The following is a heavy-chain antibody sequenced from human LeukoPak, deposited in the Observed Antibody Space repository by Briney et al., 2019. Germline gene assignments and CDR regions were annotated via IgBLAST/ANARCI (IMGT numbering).Heavy chain of an antibody. CDR1: GGSISSYY. CDR2: IYTSGST. J-gene: IGHJ4*02. Sequence: SETLSLTCTVSGGSISSYYWSWIRQPAGKGLEWIGRIYTSGSTNYNPSLKSRVTISVDTSKNQFSLKLSSVTTADTAVYYCAREYCSGGNCAFDYWGQGTLVTVSS. D-gene: IGHD2-15*01. V-gene: IGHV4-4*07. CDR3: AREYCSGGNCAFDY.